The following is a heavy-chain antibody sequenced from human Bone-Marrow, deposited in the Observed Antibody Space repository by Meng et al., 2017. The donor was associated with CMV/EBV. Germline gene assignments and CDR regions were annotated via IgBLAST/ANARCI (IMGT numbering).Heavy chain of an antibody. Sequence: GESLKISCAASGFTFRNYDMHWVRQRPGKGLEWVSGIGTTGDTHYPDSVKGRFTTSRENAKNSLYLQMNSLRAGDTAVYYCARDIAVAGINAFDIWGQGTMVTVSS. CDR1: GFTFRNYD. CDR2: IGTTGDT. D-gene: IGHD6-19*01. V-gene: IGHV3-13*02. J-gene: IGHJ3*02. CDR3: ARDIAVAGINAFDI.